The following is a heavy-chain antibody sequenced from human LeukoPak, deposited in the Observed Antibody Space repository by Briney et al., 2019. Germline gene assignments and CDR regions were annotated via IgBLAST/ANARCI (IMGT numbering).Heavy chain of an antibody. CDR1: GGSISSGSYY. Sequence: PSQTLSLTCTVSGGSISSGSYYWSWIRQPAGKGLEWIGRIYTSGSTNYNPSLKSRVTISVDTSKNQFSLKLSSVTAADTAVYYCARVRVGATHYFDYWGQGTLVTVSS. V-gene: IGHV4-61*02. D-gene: IGHD1-26*01. CDR3: ARVRVGATHYFDY. J-gene: IGHJ4*02. CDR2: IYTSGST.